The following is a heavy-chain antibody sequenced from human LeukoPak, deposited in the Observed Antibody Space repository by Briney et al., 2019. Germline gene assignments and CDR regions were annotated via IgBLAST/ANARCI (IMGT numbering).Heavy chain of an antibody. V-gene: IGHV4-4*07. J-gene: IGHJ3*02. D-gene: IGHD2-2*01. CDR3: ARALGYCSSTSCRGAFDI. Sequence: SQTLSLTCTVSGGAISRYYWSWIWQPAGKRLEWIGRIYTSGSTNYNPSLKSRVTMSVDTSKNQFSLKLSSVTAADTAVYYCARALGYCSSTSCRGAFDIWGQGTMVTVSS. CDR2: IYTSGST. CDR1: GGAISRYY.